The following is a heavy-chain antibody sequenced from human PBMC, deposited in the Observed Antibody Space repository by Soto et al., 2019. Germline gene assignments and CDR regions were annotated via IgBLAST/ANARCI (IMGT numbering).Heavy chain of an antibody. J-gene: IGHJ6*02. V-gene: IGHV3-48*02. CDR2: SSSSSSTI. Sequence: EVQLVESGGGLVQPGGSLRLSCAASGFTFSSYSMNWVRQAPGKGLEWVSYSSSSSSTIYYADSVKGRFTISRDNAKNSLYLQMNSLRDEDTAVYYCARDMPIWFGELLPKYYYYYGMDVWGQGTTVTVSS. CDR3: ARDMPIWFGELLPKYYYYYGMDV. D-gene: IGHD3-10*01. CDR1: GFTFSSYS.